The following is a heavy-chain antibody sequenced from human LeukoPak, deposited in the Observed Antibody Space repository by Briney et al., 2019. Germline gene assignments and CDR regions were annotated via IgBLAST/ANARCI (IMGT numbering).Heavy chain of an antibody. CDR1: GYTFTSYA. Sequence: GASVKVSCKASGYTFTSYAMNWVRQAPGQGLEWMGWINTNTGNPTYAQGFTGRFVFSLDTSVSTAYLQISSLKAEDTAVYYCAREFRTMRFRYYYYYYMDVWGKGTPVTVSS. CDR3: AREFRTMRFRYYYYYYMDV. J-gene: IGHJ6*03. V-gene: IGHV7-4-1*02. CDR2: INTNTGNP. D-gene: IGHD3-3*01.